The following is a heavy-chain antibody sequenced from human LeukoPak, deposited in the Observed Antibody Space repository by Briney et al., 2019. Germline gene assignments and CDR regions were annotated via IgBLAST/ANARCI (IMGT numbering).Heavy chain of an antibody. V-gene: IGHV3-66*01. Sequence: GGSLRLSCAASGFTVSSNYMSWVRQAPGKGLEWVSVIYSGGSTYYADSVKGRFTISRDNSKNTLYLQMNSLRAEDTAVYYCASLGLVPQDDYWGQGTLVTVSS. CDR3: ASLGLVPQDDY. CDR1: GFTVSSNY. D-gene: IGHD6-19*01. CDR2: IYSGGST. J-gene: IGHJ4*02.